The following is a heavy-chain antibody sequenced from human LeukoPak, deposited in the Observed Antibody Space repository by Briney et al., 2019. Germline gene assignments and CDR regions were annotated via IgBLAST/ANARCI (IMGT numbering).Heavy chain of an antibody. CDR1: GYTFTSYY. V-gene: IGHV1-46*01. CDR3: ARTRYCSSTSCPDFDY. Sequence: VASVKVSCKASGYTFTSYYMHWVRQAPGQGLEWMGIINPSGGSTSYAQKFQGRVTMTRDTSTSTVYMELSSLRSDDTAVYYCARTRYCSSTSCPDFDYWGQETLVTVSS. D-gene: IGHD2-2*01. J-gene: IGHJ4*02. CDR2: INPSGGST.